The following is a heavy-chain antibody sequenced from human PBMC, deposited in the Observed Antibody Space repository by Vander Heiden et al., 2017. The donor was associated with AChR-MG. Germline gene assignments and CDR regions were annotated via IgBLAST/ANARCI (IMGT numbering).Heavy chain of an antibody. CDR2: ISSSSSYI. D-gene: IGHD5-12*01. V-gene: IGHV3-21*01. CDR3: ARDLQFSYDNY. CDR1: GFTFSSYS. Sequence: VQRVGPGGGRVKPGGSLRPSCAAPGFTFSSYSMNWVRQAPGKGLEWVSSISSSSSYIYYADSVKGRFTISRDNAKNSLYLQMNSLRAEDTAVYYCARDLQFSYDNYWGQGTLVTVSS. J-gene: IGHJ4*02.